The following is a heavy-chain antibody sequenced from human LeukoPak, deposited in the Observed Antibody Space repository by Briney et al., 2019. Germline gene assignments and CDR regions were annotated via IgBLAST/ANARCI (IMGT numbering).Heavy chain of an antibody. Sequence: PSETLSLTCAVYGGSSSGYYWSWIRQPTGEGLEWIAEINHSGSTNYNPSLKSRVTISVDTSKNQFSLKLSSVTAADTAVYYCARISPGYSSGWYHPGEDYWGQGTLVTVSS. D-gene: IGHD6-19*01. V-gene: IGHV4-34*01. J-gene: IGHJ4*02. CDR1: GGSSSGYY. CDR3: ARISPGYSSGWYHPGEDY. CDR2: INHSGST.